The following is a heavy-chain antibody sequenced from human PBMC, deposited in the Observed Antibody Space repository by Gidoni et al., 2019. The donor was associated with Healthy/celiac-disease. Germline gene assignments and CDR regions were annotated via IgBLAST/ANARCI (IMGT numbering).Heavy chain of an antibody. Sequence: QVQLVESGGGVVQPGRSLRLSCATSGFTFSSYGMHWVRQAPGKGLEWVAVISYDGSNKYYADSVKGRFTISRDNSKNTLYLQMNSLRAEDTAVYYCAKDRGASNYDFDLGYWGQGTLVTVSS. J-gene: IGHJ4*02. V-gene: IGHV3-30*18. CDR3: AKDRGASNYDFDLGY. CDR2: ISYDGSNK. CDR1: GFTFSSYG. D-gene: IGHD3-3*01.